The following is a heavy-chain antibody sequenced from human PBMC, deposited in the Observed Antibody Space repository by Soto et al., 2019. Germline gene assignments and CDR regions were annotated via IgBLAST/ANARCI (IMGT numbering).Heavy chain of an antibody. D-gene: IGHD2-2*01. CDR3: ARDRCSSTSCYAGYYYGMDV. J-gene: IGHJ6*02. CDR2: IIPILGIA. CDR1: GGTFSSYT. Sequence: QVQLVQSGAEVKKPGSSVKVSCKASGGTFSSYTISWVRQAPGQGLEWMGRIIPILGIANYAQKFQGRVKITADKSTSTGYMEQSSLRSEDTAVYYCARDRCSSTSCYAGYYYGMDVWGQGTTVTVSS. V-gene: IGHV1-69*08.